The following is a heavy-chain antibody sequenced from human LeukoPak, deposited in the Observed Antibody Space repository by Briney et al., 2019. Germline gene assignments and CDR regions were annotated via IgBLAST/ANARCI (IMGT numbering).Heavy chain of an antibody. CDR2: MGTAGEI. J-gene: IGHJ2*01. CDR3: ARAAYSSTWYSRYFDL. D-gene: IGHD6-13*01. V-gene: IGHV3-13*01. Sequence: GGSLRLSCAASGFTVNRNIMSWGRQATGKGLEWVSGMGTAGEIYYPGSVKGRFTISRENAKNSLYLQMNSLRAGDTAVYYCARAAYSSTWYSRYFDLWGRGTLVTVSS. CDR1: GFTVNRNI.